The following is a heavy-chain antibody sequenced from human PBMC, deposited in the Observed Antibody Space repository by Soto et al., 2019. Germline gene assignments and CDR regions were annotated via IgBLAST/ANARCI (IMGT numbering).Heavy chain of an antibody. Sequence: SETLSLTCAVYGGSFSGYYWSWIRQPPGKGLEWMGEIDRSGSTNYNPSLKSRVTISVDTSKNQFSLKLSSVTAADTAVSSCARGSPFTTCSRTRCSSLRSLYYYYYYMDVWGNGTTVTVAS. CDR3: ARGSPFTTCSRTRCSSLRSLYYYYYYMDV. J-gene: IGHJ6*03. V-gene: IGHV4-34*01. CDR1: GGSFSGYY. CDR2: IDRSGST. D-gene: IGHD2-2*01.